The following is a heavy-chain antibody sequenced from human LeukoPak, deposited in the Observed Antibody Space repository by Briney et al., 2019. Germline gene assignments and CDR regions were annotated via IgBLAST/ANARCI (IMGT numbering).Heavy chain of an antibody. D-gene: IGHD3-22*01. Sequence: SETLSLTCTVSGGSISSGDYYWSWIRQPPGKGLEWIGYIYYSGSTYYNPSLKSRVTISVDTSKNQFSLKLSSVTDADTAVYYCARDHGSSGQYFDYWGQGTLVTVSS. V-gene: IGHV4-30-4*01. CDR2: IYYSGST. CDR1: GGSISSGDYY. CDR3: ARDHGSSGQYFDY. J-gene: IGHJ4*02.